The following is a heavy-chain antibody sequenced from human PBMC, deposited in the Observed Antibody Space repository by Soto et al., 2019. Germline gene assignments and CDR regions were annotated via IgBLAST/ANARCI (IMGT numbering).Heavy chain of an antibody. CDR1: GGSISSSSYY. CDR3: ARPSSSWYNWFDP. J-gene: IGHJ5*02. D-gene: IGHD6-13*01. V-gene: IGHV4-39*01. Sequence: ETLSLTCTVSGGSISSSSYYWGWIRQPPGKGLEWIGSIYYSGSTYYNPSLKSRVTISVDTSKNQFSLKLSSVTAADTAVYYCARPSSSWYNWFDPWGQGTLVTVSS. CDR2: IYYSGST.